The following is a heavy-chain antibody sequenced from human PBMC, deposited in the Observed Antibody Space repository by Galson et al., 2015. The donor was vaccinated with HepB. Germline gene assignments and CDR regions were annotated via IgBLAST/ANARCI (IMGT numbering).Heavy chain of an antibody. Sequence: SVKVSCKASGFTSYYIHWVRQAPGQGLEWMGIINPGGGSTTYAHKFQGRVATTRDTSTSTVFMELSSLRSEDTAVYYCATKNKNAFDIWGRGTMVTVSS. V-gene: IGHV1-46*03. J-gene: IGHJ3*02. CDR3: ATKNKNAFDI. CDR2: INPGGGST. D-gene: IGHD1/OR15-1a*01. CDR1: GFTSYY.